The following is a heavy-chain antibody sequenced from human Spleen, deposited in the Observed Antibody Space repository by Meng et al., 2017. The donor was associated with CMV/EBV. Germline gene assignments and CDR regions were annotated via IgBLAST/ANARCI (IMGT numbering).Heavy chain of an antibody. CDR3: AGASQELRFLEWLGEGLGYGMDV. J-gene: IGHJ6*02. D-gene: IGHD3-3*01. Sequence: GESLKISCAASGLIFSNYEMNWVRQAPGKGLEWISYISSSGNTKEYADSVRGRFTISRGNAKNSLYLEMNSLRVDDTAVFYCAGASQELRFLEWLGEGLGYGMDVWGQGTTVTVSS. CDR2: ISSSGNTK. V-gene: IGHV3-48*03. CDR1: GLIFSNYE.